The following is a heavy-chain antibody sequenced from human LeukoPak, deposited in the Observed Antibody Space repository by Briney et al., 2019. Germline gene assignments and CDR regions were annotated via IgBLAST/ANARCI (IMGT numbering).Heavy chain of an antibody. V-gene: IGHV4-31*03. CDR2: IYYSGST. CDR3: ARDRSYYYDSSGYQYYFDY. CDR1: GGSISSGGYY. J-gene: IGHJ4*02. D-gene: IGHD3-22*01. Sequence: SQTLSLTCTVSGGSISSGGYYWSWIRQHPGKGLEWIGYIYYSGSTYYNPSLKSRVTISVDTSKNQFSLKLSSVTAADTAVYYCARDRSYYYDSSGYQYYFDYWGQGTLVTVSS.